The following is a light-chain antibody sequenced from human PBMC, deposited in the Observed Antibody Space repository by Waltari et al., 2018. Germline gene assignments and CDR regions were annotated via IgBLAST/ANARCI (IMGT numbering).Light chain of an antibody. V-gene: IGLV2-14*04. CDR3: TSYTGTRTVI. Sequence: QELPGKAPKLSFYDVSKRPSGVSNLFSGSKSDNTASLTICGRQSENEADYYCTSYTGTRTVIFGGGTRVTVL. J-gene: IGLJ2*01. CDR2: DVS.